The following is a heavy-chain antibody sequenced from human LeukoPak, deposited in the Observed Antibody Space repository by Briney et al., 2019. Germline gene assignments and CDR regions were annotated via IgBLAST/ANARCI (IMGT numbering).Heavy chain of an antibody. CDR3: ASGATRVDY. Sequence: GGSLRLSCAASGFTFSNSWMHWVRQAPGKGLEWVANIKQDGSEKYYVDSVKGRFTISRDNAKNSLYPQMNSLRAEDTAVYYCASGATRVDYWGQGTLVTVSS. J-gene: IGHJ4*02. V-gene: IGHV3-7*01. CDR2: IKQDGSEK. D-gene: IGHD1-26*01. CDR1: GFTFSNSW.